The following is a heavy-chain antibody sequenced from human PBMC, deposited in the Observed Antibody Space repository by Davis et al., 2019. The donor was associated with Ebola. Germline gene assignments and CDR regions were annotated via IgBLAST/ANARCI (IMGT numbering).Heavy chain of an antibody. J-gene: IGHJ3*02. D-gene: IGHD2-8*02. CDR2: IYTGDSDT. CDR1: GNSFASHW. CDR3: ASLRRTITGMDDAFDI. Sequence: PGGSLRLSCKDSGNSFASHWIGWVRQMPGKGLEWMGIIYTGDSDTRYSPSFRGQVPISADKSTKTAFLQWGSLRASDTAMYFCASLRRTITGMDDAFDIWGQGTMVTVSS. V-gene: IGHV5-51*01.